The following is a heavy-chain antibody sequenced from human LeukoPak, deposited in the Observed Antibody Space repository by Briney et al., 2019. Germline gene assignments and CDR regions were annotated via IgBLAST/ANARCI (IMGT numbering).Heavy chain of an antibody. D-gene: IGHD3-22*01. CDR1: GGSISSSSYY. V-gene: IGHV4-39*07. Sequence: SETLSLTCTVSGGSISSSSYYWGWIRQPPGTGLEWIGSIYYSGSTYYNPSLKSRVTISVDTSKNQFSLKLSSVTAADTAVYYCARAGDSSGNFDYWGQGTLVTVSS. J-gene: IGHJ4*02. CDR3: ARAGDSSGNFDY. CDR2: IYYSGST.